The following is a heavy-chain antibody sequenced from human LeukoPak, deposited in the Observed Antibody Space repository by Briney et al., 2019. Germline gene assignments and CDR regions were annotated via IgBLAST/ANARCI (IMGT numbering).Heavy chain of an antibody. CDR3: AKPRSGWYVAFDH. CDR2: ISGSGGST. V-gene: IGHV3-23*01. CDR1: GFTFSNYA. J-gene: IGHJ4*02. D-gene: IGHD6-19*01. Sequence: PGGSLRLSCAASGFTFSNYAMSWVRQAPGKGLEWVSVISGSGGSTCYADSVKGRFTISRDNSKNTLYLQMNSLRAEDTAVYYCAKPRSGWYVAFDHWGQRTLVTVSS.